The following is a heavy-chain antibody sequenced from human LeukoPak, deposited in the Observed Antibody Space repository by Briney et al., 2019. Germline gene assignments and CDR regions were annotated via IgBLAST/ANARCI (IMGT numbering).Heavy chain of an antibody. CDR1: GFTFSNYW. J-gene: IGHJ4*02. V-gene: IGHV3-7*01. CDR3: ARYGGSYYFDN. CDR2: IKQDGSER. D-gene: IGHD1-26*01. Sequence: PGGSLRLSCAASGFTFSNYWMSWVRQAPGKGLEWVANIKQDGSERYYVDSVKGRFTISRDNAKNSLYLQMNSLRAEDTAVYYCARYGGSYYFDNWGQGTLDTVSS.